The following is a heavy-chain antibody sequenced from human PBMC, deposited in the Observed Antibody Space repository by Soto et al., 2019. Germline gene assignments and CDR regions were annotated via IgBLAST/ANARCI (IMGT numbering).Heavy chain of an antibody. J-gene: IGHJ6*02. D-gene: IGHD2-15*01. Sequence: GASVKVSCKASGGTFSSYAISWVRQAPGQGLEWMGGIIPIFGTANYAQKFQGRVTITADESTSTAYMELSSLRSEDTAVYYCARERVVVAATRSRKYYYGMDVWGQGTTVTVSS. CDR2: IIPIFGTA. CDR3: ARERVVVAATRSRKYYYGMDV. CDR1: GGTFSSYA. V-gene: IGHV1-69*13.